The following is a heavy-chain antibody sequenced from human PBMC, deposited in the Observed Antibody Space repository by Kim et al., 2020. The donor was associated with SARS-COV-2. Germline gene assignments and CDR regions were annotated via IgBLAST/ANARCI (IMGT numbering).Heavy chain of an antibody. J-gene: IGHJ6*02. CDR2: IKQDGSEK. Sequence: GGSLRLSCAASGFTFSSYWMNWVRQAPGKGLEWVANIKQDGSEKYYGDSVKGRFTISRDNAKNSLYLQMNSLRDEDTAVYYCARTYYYGSGSYYNHYGMDVWGQGTTVTVSS. CDR1: GFTFSSYW. CDR3: ARTYYYGSGSYYNHYGMDV. V-gene: IGHV3-7*01. D-gene: IGHD3-10*01.